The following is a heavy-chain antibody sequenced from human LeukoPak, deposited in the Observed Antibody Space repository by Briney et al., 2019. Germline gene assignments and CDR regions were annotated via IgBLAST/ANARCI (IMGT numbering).Heavy chain of an antibody. CDR3: ARDDHSDYDFWSGYFSSGFEEKYYFDY. CDR1: GFTFSSYS. Sequence: GGSLRLSCAASGFTFSSYSINWVRQAPGKGREWVLAISSSSSYIYYADSVKGRFTISRDNAKNSLYLQMNSLRAEDTAVYYCARDDHSDYDFWSGYFSSGFEEKYYFDYWGQGTLVTVSS. D-gene: IGHD3-3*01. CDR2: ISSSSSYI. V-gene: IGHV3-21*01. J-gene: IGHJ4*02.